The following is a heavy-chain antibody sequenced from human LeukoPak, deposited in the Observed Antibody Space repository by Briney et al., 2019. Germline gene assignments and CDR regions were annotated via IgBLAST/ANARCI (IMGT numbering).Heavy chain of an antibody. CDR2: INHNGST. CDR1: GGSFSGYY. D-gene: IGHD3-10*01. J-gene: IGHJ5*02. Sequence: SETLSLTCAVYGGSFSGYYWSWIRQPPGKGLEWIGEINHNGSTNYHPSLKSRVTISLDTSKNQFSLKLSSMTAADTAVYYCARCYYYGSGSYNYGFDPWGQGTLVTVSS. V-gene: IGHV4-34*01. CDR3: ARCYYYGSGSYNYGFDP.